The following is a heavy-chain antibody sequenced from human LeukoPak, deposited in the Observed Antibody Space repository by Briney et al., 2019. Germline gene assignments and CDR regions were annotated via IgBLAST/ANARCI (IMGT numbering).Heavy chain of an antibody. CDR3: AKTGGYSYGSLDS. Sequence: PGGSLRLSCAISGFTFDSYTMHWVRQAPGKGLEWVSGISGTDGRTYYADSVKGRFSMSRDNSKNTVSVQMNSLRAEDTAVYYCAKTGGYSYGSLDSWGQGTLVTV. CDR1: GFTFDSYT. J-gene: IGHJ4*02. CDR2: ISGTDGRT. D-gene: IGHD5-18*01. V-gene: IGHV3-23*01.